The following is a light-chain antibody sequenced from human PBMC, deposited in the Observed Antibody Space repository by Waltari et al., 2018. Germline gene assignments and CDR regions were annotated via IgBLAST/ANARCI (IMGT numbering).Light chain of an antibody. J-gene: IGLJ2*01. Sequence: SALTQPDPVSGSPGQSITISCSGISSYSGGYEHVYWYQHHPGKAPKVIVYDVNNRPSGVSNRFSGSKSGSSASLTISGLQAEDEADYYCSSFTSSTTGIFGGGTKVTVL. CDR1: SSYSGGYEH. CDR3: SSFTSSTTGI. V-gene: IGLV2-14*03. CDR2: DVN.